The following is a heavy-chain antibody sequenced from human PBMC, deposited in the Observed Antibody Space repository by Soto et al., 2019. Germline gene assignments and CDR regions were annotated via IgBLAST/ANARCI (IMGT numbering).Heavy chain of an antibody. CDR2: ISSNGGST. J-gene: IGHJ4*02. CDR3: VLTPFYSSGWYASLRHREYYFDY. V-gene: IGHV3-64D*08. CDR1: GFTFSSYA. D-gene: IGHD6-19*01. Sequence: GGSLRLSCSASGFTFSSYAMHWVRQAPGKGLEYVSAISSNGGSTYYADSVKGRFTISRDNSKNTLYLQMSSLRAEDTAVYYCVLTPFYSSGWYASLRHREYYFDYWGQGTLVTVSS.